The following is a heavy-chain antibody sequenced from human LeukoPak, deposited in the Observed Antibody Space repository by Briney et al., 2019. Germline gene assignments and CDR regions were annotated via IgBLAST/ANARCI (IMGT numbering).Heavy chain of an antibody. V-gene: IGHV1-69*13. CDR2: IIPIFVTA. J-gene: IGHJ4*02. CDR1: GGTFSSYA. D-gene: IGHD3-10*01. Sequence: SVKVSCKASGGTFSSYAFNWVRQAPGQGLEWMGGIIPIFVTANYAQKFQGRVTITADESTSTAYMELTSLISEDTAMYYCARDHYGSGSYYNNGFDYWGQGTLVTVSS. CDR3: ARDHYGSGSYYNNGFDY.